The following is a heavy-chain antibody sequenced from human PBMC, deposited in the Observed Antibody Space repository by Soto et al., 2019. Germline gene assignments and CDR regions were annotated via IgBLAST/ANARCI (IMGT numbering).Heavy chain of an antibody. V-gene: IGHV3-30*18. Sequence: LRLSCAASGFTFGSYGMHWGRQAPGKGLEWVGVISYDGSNKYYADSVKGRFTISRDNSKNTLYMQMNSLRAEDTAVYYCAKEFYETVDYWGQGTRVTV. D-gene: IGHD3-22*01. CDR1: GFTFGSYG. J-gene: IGHJ4*02. CDR2: ISYDGSNK. CDR3: AKEFYETVDY.